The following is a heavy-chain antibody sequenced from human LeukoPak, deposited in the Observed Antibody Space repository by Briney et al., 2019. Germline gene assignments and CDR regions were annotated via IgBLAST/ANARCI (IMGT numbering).Heavy chain of an antibody. CDR3: ARRGANSSDTFDY. D-gene: IGHD2/OR15-2a*01. CDR1: GFTFSDYQ. CDR2: IRSSGSDT. J-gene: IGHJ4*02. V-gene: IGHV3-11*01. Sequence: GGSLRLSCAASGFTFSDYQMSWIRQAPGKGLEWVSYIRSSGSDTYYADSVKGRFTISRDNTKNALYLQMNSLRADDTAVYYCARRGANSSDTFDYWGQGTLVSVSS.